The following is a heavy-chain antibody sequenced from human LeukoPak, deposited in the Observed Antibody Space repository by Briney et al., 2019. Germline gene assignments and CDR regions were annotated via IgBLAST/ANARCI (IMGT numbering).Heavy chain of an antibody. V-gene: IGHV3-30*01. CDR2: ISYDGSNK. J-gene: IGHJ4*02. Sequence: PGGSLRLSCAASGFIFNNDWMTWVRQAPGKGLEWVAVISYDGSNKYYADSVKGRFTISRDNSKNTLYLQMNSLRAEDTAVYYCARAQYFDYWGQGTLVTVSS. CDR3: ARAQYFDY. CDR1: GFIFNNDW.